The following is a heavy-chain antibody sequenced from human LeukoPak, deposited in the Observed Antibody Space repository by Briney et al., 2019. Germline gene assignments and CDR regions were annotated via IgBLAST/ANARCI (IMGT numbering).Heavy chain of an antibody. V-gene: IGHV3-74*01. CDR3: ARGRPGNYFDY. CDR2: ISSDGSST. D-gene: IGHD1-26*01. J-gene: IGHJ4*02. CDR1: GFTFSSNW. Sequence: RTGGSLRLSRAASGFTFSSNWMYWVRQAPGKGLVWISYISSDGSSTNYADSVKGRFTISRDNAKNTLYVQMNSLRADDTAVYYCARGRPGNYFDYWGQGTLVTVSS.